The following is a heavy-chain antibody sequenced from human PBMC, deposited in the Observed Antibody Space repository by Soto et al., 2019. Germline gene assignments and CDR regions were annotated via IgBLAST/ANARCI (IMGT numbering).Heavy chain of an antibody. V-gene: IGHV4-4*02. D-gene: IGHD1-26*01. J-gene: IGHJ5*02. CDR2: IYHSGNT. CDR1: GGSISSSNW. CDR3: ATLPPRVVASLLPIPT. Sequence: VQLRQSGPGLVKPSGTLSLTCAVSGGSISSSNWWTWVRQAPGKGLEWIGEIYHSGNTYYNPSLKGRVTITVXXXNXXFSLKLNSVTAADTAVYYCATLPPRVVASLLPIPTWGQGTLVTVSS.